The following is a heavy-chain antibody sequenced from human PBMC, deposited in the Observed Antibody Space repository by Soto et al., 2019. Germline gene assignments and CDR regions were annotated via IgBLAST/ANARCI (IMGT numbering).Heavy chain of an antibody. CDR3: ARERPLGYCSGGSCYSGYYYYYMDV. CDR1: GYTFTSYG. V-gene: IGHV1-18*01. Sequence: QVQLVQSGAEVKKPGASVKVSCKASGYTFTSYGISWVRQAPGQGLEWMGWISAYNGNTNYAQKLQGRVTMTTDISTSTAYMELRSLRSDDTAVYYCARERPLGYCSGGSCYSGYYYYYMDVWGKGTTVTVSS. D-gene: IGHD2-15*01. CDR2: ISAYNGNT. J-gene: IGHJ6*03.